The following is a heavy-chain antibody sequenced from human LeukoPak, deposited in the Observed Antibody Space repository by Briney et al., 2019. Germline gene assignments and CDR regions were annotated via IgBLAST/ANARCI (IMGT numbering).Heavy chain of an antibody. D-gene: IGHD1-7*01. V-gene: IGHV3-9*01. CDR1: GFTFDDYA. Sequence: PGGSLRLSCAASGFTFDDYAMHWVRQAPGKGLEWVSGISWNSGSIGYADSVKGRFTISRDNARNSLYLQMNSLRAEDTAVYYCATDPELEDGPLDANFDCWGQGTLVTVSS. CDR3: ATDPELEDGPLDANFDC. CDR2: ISWNSGSI. J-gene: IGHJ4*02.